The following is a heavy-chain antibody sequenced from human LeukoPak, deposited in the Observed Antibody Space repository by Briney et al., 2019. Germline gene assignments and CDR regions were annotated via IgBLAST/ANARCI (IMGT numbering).Heavy chain of an antibody. CDR3: ARDLAVTDPSYYYYGMDV. V-gene: IGHV1-69*13. Sequence: ASVKVSCKASGGTFSSYAISWVRQAPGQGLEWMGGIIPIFGTANYAQEFQGRVTITADESTSTAYMELSSLRSEDTAVYYCARDLAVTDPSYYYYGMDVWGKGTTVTVSS. D-gene: IGHD2-21*02. CDR2: IIPIFGTA. J-gene: IGHJ6*04. CDR1: GGTFSSYA.